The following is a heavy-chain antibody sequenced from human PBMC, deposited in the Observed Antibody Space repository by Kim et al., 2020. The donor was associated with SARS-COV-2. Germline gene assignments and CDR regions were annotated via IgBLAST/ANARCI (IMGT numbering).Heavy chain of an antibody. CDR1: GFIFSDFA. Sequence: GGSLRLSCAASGFIFSDFAMNWVRQAPGKGLEWVAGIYHSDSKTDYADSVKGRFTISRDNSKNILYLQMNSLRAEDTAVYYCAKGLYLFDYWGQGTLVTVSS. J-gene: IGHJ4*02. CDR3: AKGLYLFDY. CDR2: IYHSDSKT. V-gene: IGHV3-23*05.